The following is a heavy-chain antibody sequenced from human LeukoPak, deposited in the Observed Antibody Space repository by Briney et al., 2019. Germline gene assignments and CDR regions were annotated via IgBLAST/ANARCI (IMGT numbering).Heavy chain of an antibody. D-gene: IGHD2-8*01. Sequence: ASVKVSCKASGYTFTGYYMHWVRQAPGQGLEWMGRINPNSGGTNYAQKFQGRVTMTRDTSISTAYMELSRLRSDDTAVYYCARDGRMVYALYYYGMDVWGQGTTVTVSS. CDR1: GYTFTGYY. J-gene: IGHJ6*02. V-gene: IGHV1-2*06. CDR3: ARDGRMVYALYYYGMDV. CDR2: INPNSGGT.